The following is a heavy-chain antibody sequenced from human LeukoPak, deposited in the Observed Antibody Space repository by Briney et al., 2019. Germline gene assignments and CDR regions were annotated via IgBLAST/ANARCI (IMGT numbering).Heavy chain of an antibody. CDR2: IKQDGSEK. Sequence: PGGSLRLSCAASGFTFSSYWMSWVRQAPGKGLEWVANIKQDGSEKYYVDSVKGRFTISRDNSKNTLYLQMNSLRAEDTAVYYCAKDGYSSSSDSIWGQGTMVTVSS. CDR1: GFTFSSYW. V-gene: IGHV3-7*01. D-gene: IGHD6-6*01. J-gene: IGHJ3*02. CDR3: AKDGYSSSSDSI.